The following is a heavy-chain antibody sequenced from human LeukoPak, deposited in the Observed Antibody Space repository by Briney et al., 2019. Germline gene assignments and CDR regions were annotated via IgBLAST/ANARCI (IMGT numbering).Heavy chain of an antibody. J-gene: IGHJ4*02. V-gene: IGHV4-59*08. CDR3: ARHYCSGGTCYSFDS. CDR1: GGSISGYY. Sequence: SETLSLTCTVSGGSISGYYWSWIRQPPGKGLKWIGYISYSGSTNYNPSLKSRVTLSVDTSKNQFSLKLSSVTAADTAVYYCARHYCSGGTCYSFDSWGQGTLVTVSS. D-gene: IGHD2-15*01. CDR2: ISYSGST.